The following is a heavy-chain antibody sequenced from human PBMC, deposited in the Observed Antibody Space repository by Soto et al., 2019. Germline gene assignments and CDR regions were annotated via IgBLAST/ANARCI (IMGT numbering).Heavy chain of an antibody. Sequence: SETLSLTCTVSNGSISPYYWSWIRQPPGKGLEWIGYIYYNGNTKYNPSLKSRVTISLGTSKNEFSLRLTSVTAADTAVYFCARVPAMGGVISHWFDPWGPGTLVTVSS. CDR1: NGSISPYY. D-gene: IGHD3-16*02. CDR2: IYYNGNT. J-gene: IGHJ5*02. V-gene: IGHV4-59*12. CDR3: ARVPAMGGVISHWFDP.